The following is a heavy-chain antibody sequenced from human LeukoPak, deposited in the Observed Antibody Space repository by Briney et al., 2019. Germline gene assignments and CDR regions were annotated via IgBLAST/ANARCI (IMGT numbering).Heavy chain of an antibody. Sequence: PGGSLRLSCAVSGFSFSSYAMHWVRQAPGKGLEYVSGISSNGGSTYYANSVKGRFTISRDNSMHTLYLQMGSLRAEDMAVYYCARARNELLEDYYYYGMDVWGQGTTVTVSS. J-gene: IGHJ6*02. D-gene: IGHD1-26*01. CDR3: ARARNELLEDYYYYGMDV. CDR1: GFSFSSYA. CDR2: ISSNGGST. V-gene: IGHV3-64*01.